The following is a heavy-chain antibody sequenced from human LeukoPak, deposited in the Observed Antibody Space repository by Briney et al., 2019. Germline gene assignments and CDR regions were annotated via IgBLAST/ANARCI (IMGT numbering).Heavy chain of an antibody. CDR3: AKGDGEVGATSLDY. D-gene: IGHD1-26*01. CDR1: GFTFSSYG. V-gene: IGHV3-33*06. J-gene: IGHJ4*02. Sequence: GGSLRLSCAASGFTFSSYGMHWVRQAPGKGLEWVAVIWYDGSNKYYADSVKGRFTISRDNSKNTLYLQMNSLRAEDTAVYYCAKGDGEVGATSLDYWGQGTLVTASS. CDR2: IWYDGSNK.